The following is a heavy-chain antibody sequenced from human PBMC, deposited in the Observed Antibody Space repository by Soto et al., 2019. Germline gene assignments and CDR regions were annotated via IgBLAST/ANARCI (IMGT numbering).Heavy chain of an antibody. D-gene: IGHD2-2*01. J-gene: IGHJ4*02. CDR3: TTDAALVVSGWNY. Sequence: GGSLRLSCAASGFTFSNAQMNWVRQAAGKGLEWVGRIKTKSDGGTTDYPAPVKGRFTISRDDSKNTLYLQMNSLKTEDTAVYYCTTDAALVVSGWNYWGQGTLVTVSS. V-gene: IGHV3-15*07. CDR1: GFTFSNAQ. CDR2: IKTKSDGGTT.